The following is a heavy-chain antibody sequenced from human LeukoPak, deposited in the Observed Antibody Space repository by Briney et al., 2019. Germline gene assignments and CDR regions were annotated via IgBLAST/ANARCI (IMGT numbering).Heavy chain of an antibody. V-gene: IGHV4-4*07. Sequence: PETLSLTCNVSRGSITSYSWTWIRQPVGKGLEWIGRIFVDGRTNYNPSLESRVTLSIDTSKNQFSLNVKSVIAADAAVYYCCYGSGTFFNDAFDFWGQGTMVTVSS. CDR2: IFVDGRT. D-gene: IGHD3-10*01. J-gene: IGHJ3*01. CDR1: RGSITSYS. CDR3: CYGSGTFFNDAFDF.